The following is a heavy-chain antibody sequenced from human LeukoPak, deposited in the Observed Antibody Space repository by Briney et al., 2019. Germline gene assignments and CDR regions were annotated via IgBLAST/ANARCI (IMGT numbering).Heavy chain of an antibody. CDR1: GFTFSNYW. D-gene: IGHD3-10*01. Sequence: GGSLRLSCAASGFTFSNYWMNWVRQAPGKGLEWVANIKQDGSEKYYMDSVKGRFTISRDNAKNSLYLQMNSLRAEDTAVYYCGSGHGSGSYYIMDYWGQGTLVTVSS. V-gene: IGHV3-7*01. CDR2: IKQDGSEK. CDR3: GSGHGSGSYYIMDY. J-gene: IGHJ4*02.